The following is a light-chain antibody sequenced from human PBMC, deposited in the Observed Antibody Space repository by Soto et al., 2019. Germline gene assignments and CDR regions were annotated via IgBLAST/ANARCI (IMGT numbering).Light chain of an antibody. V-gene: IGKV1-39*01. CDR2: AAS. Sequence: IQMTQSPSSLSASVEDRVTITRLASQTIGSYFNWYQQKPGKAPTFLIYAASTWESGVSARFSGSGSGTDFTLTITSLQPEDSAAYYCQQSYSWPPSFGQGTKVDIK. CDR1: QTIGSY. J-gene: IGKJ1*01. CDR3: QQSYSWPPS.